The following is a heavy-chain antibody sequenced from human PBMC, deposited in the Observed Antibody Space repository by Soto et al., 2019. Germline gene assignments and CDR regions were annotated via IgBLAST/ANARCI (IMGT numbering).Heavy chain of an antibody. V-gene: IGHV3-21*01. D-gene: IGHD4-17*01. CDR3: ATGDYEGIDY. CDR1: GFTFSSYS. Sequence: EVQLVESGGGLVKPGGSLRLSCAASGFTFSSYSMNWVRQAPGKGLEWVSSIISSSSYIYYADSVKGRFTISRDNAKNSLYLQMNSLRAEDTAVYYCATGDYEGIDYWGQGTLVTVSS. J-gene: IGHJ4*02. CDR2: IISSSSYI.